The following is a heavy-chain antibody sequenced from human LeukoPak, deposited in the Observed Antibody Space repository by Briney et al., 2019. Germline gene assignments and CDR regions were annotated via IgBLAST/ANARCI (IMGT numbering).Heavy chain of an antibody. CDR2: IYYSGST. J-gene: IGHJ4*02. CDR3: ARGLTLGGDDY. Sequence: SETLSLTCTVSGGSISSGDYYWSWIRQPPGKGLEWIGYIYYSGSTYYNPSLKSRVTISVDTSKNQFSLKLSSVTAADTAVYYCARGLTLGGDDYWGQGTLVTVSS. CDR1: GGSISSGDYY. D-gene: IGHD3-16*01. V-gene: IGHV4-30-4*01.